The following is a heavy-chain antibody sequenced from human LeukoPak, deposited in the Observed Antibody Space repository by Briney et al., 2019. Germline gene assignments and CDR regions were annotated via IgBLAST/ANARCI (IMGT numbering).Heavy chain of an antibody. CDR1: GGSISSGGYY. D-gene: IGHD4-17*01. CDR2: IYHSGST. CDR3: ARERDDYGDSI. J-gene: IGHJ3*02. V-gene: IGHV4-30-2*01. Sequence: TLSLTCTVSGGSISSGGYYWSWIRQPPGKGLEWIGYIYHSGSTYYNPSLKSRVTISVDRSKNQFSLKLSSVTAADTAVYYCARERDDYGDSIWGQGTMVTVSS.